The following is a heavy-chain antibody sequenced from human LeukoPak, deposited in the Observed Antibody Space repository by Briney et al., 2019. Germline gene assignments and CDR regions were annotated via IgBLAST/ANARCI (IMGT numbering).Heavy chain of an antibody. D-gene: IGHD6-13*01. V-gene: IGHV1-46*01. Sequence: ASVKVSCKASGYTFTSYYIHWVRQAPGQGLEWMADINPGAGSISYAQKFQGRLTMTRDTSTSTVYMELSSLRSEDTAVYYCARGGSSSWYPNDAFDIWGQGTMVTVSS. CDR1: GYTFTSYY. CDR3: ARGGSSSWYPNDAFDI. CDR2: INPGAGSI. J-gene: IGHJ3*02.